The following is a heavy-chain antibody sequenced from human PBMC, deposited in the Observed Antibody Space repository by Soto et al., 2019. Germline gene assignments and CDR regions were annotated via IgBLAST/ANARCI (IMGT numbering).Heavy chain of an antibody. CDR3: ARGSRSNKRGVNWFDP. CDR1: GGSFSGYY. V-gene: IGHV4-34*01. J-gene: IGHJ5*02. CDR2: INHSGST. D-gene: IGHD3-16*01. Sequence: SETLSLTCAVYGGSFSGYYWSWIRQPPGKGLEWIGEINHSGSTNYNPSLKSRVTISVDTSKNQFSLKLSSVTAADTAVYYCARGSRSNKRGVNWFDPWGQGTLVTVSS.